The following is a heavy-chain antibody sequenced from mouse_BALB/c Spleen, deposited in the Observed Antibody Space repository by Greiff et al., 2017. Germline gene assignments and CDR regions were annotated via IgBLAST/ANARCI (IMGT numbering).Heavy chain of an antibody. CDR3: ARPGYGNYAWFAY. CDR1: GFDFSRYW. Sequence: EVKLMESGGGLVQPGGSLKLSCAASGFDFSRYWMSWVRQAPGKGLEWIGEINPDSSTINYTPSLKDKFIISRDNAKNTLYLQMSKVRSEDTALYYCARPGYGNYAWFAYWGQGTLVTVSA. V-gene: IGHV4-1*02. J-gene: IGHJ3*01. D-gene: IGHD2-10*02. CDR2: INPDSSTI.